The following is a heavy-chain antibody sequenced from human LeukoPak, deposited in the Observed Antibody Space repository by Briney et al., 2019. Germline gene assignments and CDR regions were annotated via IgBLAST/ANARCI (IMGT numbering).Heavy chain of an antibody. CDR1: GGSISSSSYY. J-gene: IGHJ4*02. V-gene: IGHV4-39*01. D-gene: IGHD3-10*01. CDR2: IYYSGST. Sequence: SETLSLTCTVSGGSISSSSYYWVWMRQPPGKGLEWIGSIYYSGSTYYNPSLKSRVTISVDTSKNQFSLRLNSVTAADTAVYYCARHTSMVRGVMKYYLDYWGQGTLATVSS. CDR3: ARHTSMVRGVMKYYLDY.